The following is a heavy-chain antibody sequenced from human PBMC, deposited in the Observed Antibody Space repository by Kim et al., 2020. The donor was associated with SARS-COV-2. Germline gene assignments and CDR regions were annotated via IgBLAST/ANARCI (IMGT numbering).Heavy chain of an antibody. J-gene: IGHJ4*02. CDR1: GFTFSSYS. CDR2: ISSSSSYI. D-gene: IGHD5-12*01. Sequence: GGSLRLSCAASGFTFSSYSMNWVRQAPGKGLEWVSSISSSSSYIYYADSVKGRFTISRDNAKNSLYLQMNSLRAEDTAVYYCARDVVGGLRSGFDYWGQGTLVTVSS. CDR3: ARDVVGGLRSGFDY. V-gene: IGHV3-21*01.